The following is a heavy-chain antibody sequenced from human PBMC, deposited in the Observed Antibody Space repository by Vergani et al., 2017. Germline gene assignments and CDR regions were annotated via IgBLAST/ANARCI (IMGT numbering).Heavy chain of an antibody. V-gene: IGHV4-31*03. CDR2: IYYSGST. CDR1: GGSISSGGYY. CDR3: ARRAFLSVWEWFDP. D-gene: IGHD2/OR15-2a*01. Sequence: QVQLQESGPGLVKPSQTLSLTCTVSGGSISSGGYYWSWIRQHPGKGLEWIGYIYYSGSTYYNPSLKSRVTISVDTSKNQFSLKLSSVTAADTAVYYCARRAFLSVWEWFDPWGQGTLVTVSS. J-gene: IGHJ5*02.